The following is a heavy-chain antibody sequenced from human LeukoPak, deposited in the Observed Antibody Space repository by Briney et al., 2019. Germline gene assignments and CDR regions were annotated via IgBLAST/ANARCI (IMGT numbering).Heavy chain of an antibody. J-gene: IGHJ5*02. CDR2: IRYDGSNK. CDR1: GFTVSSNS. Sequence: PGGSLRLSCTVSGFTVSSNSMSWVRQAPGKGLEWVAFIRYDGSNKYYADSVKGRFTISRDNSKNTLYLQMNTLRAEDTAIYYCAKDSPVGYHLLLKGFDPWGQGTLVTVSS. V-gene: IGHV3-30*02. CDR3: AKDSPVGYHLLLKGFDP. D-gene: IGHD2-2*01.